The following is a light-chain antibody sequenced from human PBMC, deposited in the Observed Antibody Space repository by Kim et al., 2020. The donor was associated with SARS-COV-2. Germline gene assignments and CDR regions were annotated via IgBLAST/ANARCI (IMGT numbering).Light chain of an antibody. V-gene: IGLV3-27*01. CDR1: VLAKKC. CDR2: KDS. CDR3: YSAADNIGV. J-gene: IGLJ3*02. Sequence: SVSTEQTARITCSGDVLAKKCARWFQQKPGQALVLVIHKDSERPSGIPERFSGSSSGTTVTLTISGAHVEDQAGFYCYSAADNIGVFGGGTQLTVL.